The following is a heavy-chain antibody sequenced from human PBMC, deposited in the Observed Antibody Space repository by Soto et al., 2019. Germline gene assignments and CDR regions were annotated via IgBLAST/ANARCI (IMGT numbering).Heavy chain of an antibody. D-gene: IGHD2-2*01. CDR3: AKAPALIPAATIGYFDN. CDR1: GFSVSNTY. J-gene: IGHJ4*02. CDR2: IYRGRAT. Sequence: GGSLRLSCAVSGFSVSNTYMSWVRQAPGKGLEWISVIYRGRATYYADSVKGRFTISRDNFKDTLYLQMNSLRAEDTAVYYCAKAPALIPAATIGYFDNWGQGALVTAPQ. V-gene: IGHV3-53*01.